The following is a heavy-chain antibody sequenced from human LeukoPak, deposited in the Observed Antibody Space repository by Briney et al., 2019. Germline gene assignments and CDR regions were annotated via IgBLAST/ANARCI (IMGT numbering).Heavy chain of an antibody. CDR2: ISPNSGGT. V-gene: IGHV1-2*02. CDR3: ARRRGSAPGPIRSPNYFDY. D-gene: IGHD3-10*01. CDR1: GYTFTGYY. J-gene: IGHJ4*02. Sequence: ASVKISGKVSGYTFTGYYMHWVRQAPGQGLEWMGWISPNSGGTNYAQKFQGRVTMTRDTSISTAYMELSRLRSDDTAVYYCARRRGSAPGPIRSPNYFDYWGQGTLVTVSS.